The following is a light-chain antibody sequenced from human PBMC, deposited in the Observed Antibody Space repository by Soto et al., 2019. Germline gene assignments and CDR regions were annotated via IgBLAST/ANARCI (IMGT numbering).Light chain of an antibody. CDR2: RNN. CDR1: TSNIGSNY. Sequence: QSVLTQPPSASGTPGQGVTISCSGSTSNIGSNYVYWYQQLPGTAPKLLIYRNNQRPSGVPDRFSGSKSGTSASLAISGLRSDDEADYYCQSYESSSLSGFAFGRGTKVTVL. CDR3: QSYESSSLSGFA. V-gene: IGLV1-47*01. J-gene: IGLJ1*01.